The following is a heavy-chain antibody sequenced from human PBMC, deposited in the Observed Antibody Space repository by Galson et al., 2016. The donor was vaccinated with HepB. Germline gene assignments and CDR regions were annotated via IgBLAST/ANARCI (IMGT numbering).Heavy chain of an antibody. CDR2: IGTAGDT. CDR3: ARGGLGYCTGGGCTPFDP. Sequence: SLRLSCAASGFPFSSYDMHWVRQSTGKGLEWASGIGTAGDTFYAGSVKGRFNISRENAENSLYLQMNSLRVGDTAVYYCARGGLGYCTGGGCTPFDPWGQGTRVTVSS. J-gene: IGHJ5*02. CDR1: GFPFSSYD. V-gene: IGHV3-13*01. D-gene: IGHD2-8*02.